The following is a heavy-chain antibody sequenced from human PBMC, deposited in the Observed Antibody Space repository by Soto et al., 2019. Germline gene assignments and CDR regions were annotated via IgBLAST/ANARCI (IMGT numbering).Heavy chain of an antibody. Sequence: SETLSLTCAVYGGSFSGYYWSWIRQPPGKGLEWIGEINHSGSTNYNPSLKSRVTISVDTSKNQFSLKLSSVTAADTAVYYCARRPERGTNQYSGYDLGGHWFDPWGQGTLVTVSS. CDR3: ARRPERGTNQYSGYDLGGHWFDP. J-gene: IGHJ5*02. V-gene: IGHV4-34*01. CDR1: GGSFSGYY. D-gene: IGHD5-12*01. CDR2: INHSGST.